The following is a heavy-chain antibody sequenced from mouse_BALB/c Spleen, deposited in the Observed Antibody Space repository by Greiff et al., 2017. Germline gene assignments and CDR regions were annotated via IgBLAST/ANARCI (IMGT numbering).Heavy chain of an antibody. CDR3: AREGLRLPYFDY. J-gene: IGHJ2*01. CDR1: GYSITSDYA. CDR2: ISYSGST. Sequence: EVKLQESGPGLVKPSQSLSLTCTVTGYSITSDYAWNWIRQFPGNKLEWMGYISYSGSTSYNPSLKSRIPITRDTSKNQFFLQLNSVTTEDTATYYCAREGLRLPYFDYWGKGTTLTVSS. D-gene: IGHD1-2*01. V-gene: IGHV3-2*02.